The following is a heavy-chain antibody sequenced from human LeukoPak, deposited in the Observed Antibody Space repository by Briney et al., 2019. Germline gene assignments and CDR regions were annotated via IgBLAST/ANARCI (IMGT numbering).Heavy chain of an antibody. D-gene: IGHD6-13*01. CDR3: ARESGIAAAGYIFNWFDP. V-gene: IGHV3-73*01. CDR1: GFTFSDSA. CDR2: IRSKANTYAT. J-gene: IGHJ5*02. Sequence: GGSLRLSCAASGFTFSDSAMHWVRQASGKGLEWVGRIRSKANTYATAYAASVKGRFTISRDDSKNTAYLQMNSLKTEDTAVYYCARESGIAAAGYIFNWFDPWGQGTLVTVSS.